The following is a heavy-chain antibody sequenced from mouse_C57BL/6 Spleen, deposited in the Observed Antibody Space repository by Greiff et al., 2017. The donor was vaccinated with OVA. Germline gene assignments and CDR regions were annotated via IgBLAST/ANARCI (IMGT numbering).Heavy chain of an antibody. J-gene: IGHJ4*01. V-gene: IGHV5-9-1*02. CDR1: GFTFSSYA. CDR2: ISSGGDYI. Sequence: EVMLVESGEGLMKPGGSLKLSCAASGFTFSSYAMSWVRQTPEKRLEWVAYISSGGDYIYYADTVKGRFTISRDNARNTLYLQMSSLKSEDTAMYYCTRDRDSSGYVNYAMDYWGQGTSVTVSS. CDR3: TRDRDSSGYVNYAMDY. D-gene: IGHD3-2*02.